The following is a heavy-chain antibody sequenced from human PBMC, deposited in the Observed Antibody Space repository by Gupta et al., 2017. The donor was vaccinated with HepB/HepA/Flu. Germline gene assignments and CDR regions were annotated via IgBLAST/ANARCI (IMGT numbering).Heavy chain of an antibody. CDR2: IYYSGST. J-gene: IGHJ6*02. CDR3: ARVSAAVAGADAGGMDV. Sequence: VSGGSISSGDYYWSWIRQPPGKGLEWIGYIYYSGSTYYNPSLKSRVTISVDTSKNQFSLKLSSVTAADTAVYYCARVSAAVAGADAGGMDVWGQGTTVTVSS. V-gene: IGHV4-30-4*01. CDR1: GGSISSGDYY. D-gene: IGHD6-19*01.